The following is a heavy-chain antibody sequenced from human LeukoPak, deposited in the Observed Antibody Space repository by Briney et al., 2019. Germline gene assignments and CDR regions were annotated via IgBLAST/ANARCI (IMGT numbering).Heavy chain of an antibody. Sequence: PSETLSLTCAVHGGSFSGYYWSWIRQPPGKGLEWIGEINHSGSTNYNPSLKSRVTISVDTSKNQFSLKLSSVTAADTAVYYCARGRTVRGPYFDYWGQGTLVTVSS. J-gene: IGHJ4*02. CDR3: ARGRTVRGPYFDY. D-gene: IGHD3-10*01. CDR2: INHSGST. CDR1: GGSFSGYY. V-gene: IGHV4-34*01.